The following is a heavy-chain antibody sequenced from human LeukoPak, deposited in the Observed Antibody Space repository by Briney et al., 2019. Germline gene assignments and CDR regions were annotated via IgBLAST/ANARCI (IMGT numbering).Heavy chain of an antibody. V-gene: IGHV3-23*01. CDR3: ARDYADYVGYFFFDY. D-gene: IGHD4-17*01. CDR1: GFNFRGYA. J-gene: IGHJ4*02. Sequence: PGGSLRLSCVASGFNFRGYAMHWVRQAPGKGLEWVSSISGGGETTYYADSAKGRFTISRDNSQNTLYLQMNSLRAEDTAVYYCARDYADYVGYFFFDYWGQGTLVTVSS. CDR2: ISGGGETT.